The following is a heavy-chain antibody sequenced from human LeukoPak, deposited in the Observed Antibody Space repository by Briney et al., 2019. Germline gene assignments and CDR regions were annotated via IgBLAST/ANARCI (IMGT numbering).Heavy chain of an antibody. D-gene: IGHD2-2*01. J-gene: IGHJ4*02. V-gene: IGHV3-21*01. Sequence: GGSLRLSCAASGFTISSYSMNWVRQAPGKGLEWVSAISGDSRYIYYADSVRGRFTISRDNAENSLYLQMNSLRVEDTAVYYCARAPTVLVGYCSSSSCQADYWGQGTLVTVSS. CDR3: ARAPTVLVGYCSSSSCQADY. CDR1: GFTISSYS. CDR2: ISGDSRYI.